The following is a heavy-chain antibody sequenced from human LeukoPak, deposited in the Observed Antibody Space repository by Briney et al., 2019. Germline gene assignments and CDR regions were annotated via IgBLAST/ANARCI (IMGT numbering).Heavy chain of an antibody. Sequence: GGSLRLSCVASDFTFDFYWMTWVRQAPGKGLEWLANILPDGSQKYYVDSVKGRFTISRDNPKNPLYLQINNLRAEDTAVYYCGRLAHNAWYAIDFWGQGTLVTVSS. CDR3: GRLAHNAWYAIDF. CDR1: DFTFDFYW. J-gene: IGHJ4*02. CDR2: ILPDGSQK. V-gene: IGHV3-7*01. D-gene: IGHD2-2*01.